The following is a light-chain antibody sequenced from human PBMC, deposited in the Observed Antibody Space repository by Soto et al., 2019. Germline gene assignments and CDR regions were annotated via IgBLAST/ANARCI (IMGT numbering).Light chain of an antibody. CDR1: QSVSHF. J-gene: IGKJ1*01. CDR2: KAS. Sequence: DIQMTQSPSTLSASISERVTITCRASQSVSHFLAWYQQKPGKAPKLLIYKASTLESGVPARFSGSGSGTEFTLTISSLQPDDFGTYYCQQFNSYWWTFGQGTKLEIK. V-gene: IGKV1-5*03. CDR3: QQFNSYWWT.